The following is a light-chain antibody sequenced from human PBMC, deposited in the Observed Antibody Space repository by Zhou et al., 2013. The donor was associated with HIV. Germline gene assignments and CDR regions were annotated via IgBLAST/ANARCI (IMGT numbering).Light chain of an antibody. CDR3: QKCDSRPLGT. CDR2: TAS. Sequence: DIQMTQSPSSLSASVGDRVTISCRASQGIGYSLAWYQQKPGKVPRLLIYTASILLSGVPSRFSGMGSGTNFTLTISSLQPEDVATYFCQKCDSRPLGTFGPRDQGGNQT. V-gene: IGKV1-27*01. CDR1: QGIGYS. J-gene: IGKJ1*01.